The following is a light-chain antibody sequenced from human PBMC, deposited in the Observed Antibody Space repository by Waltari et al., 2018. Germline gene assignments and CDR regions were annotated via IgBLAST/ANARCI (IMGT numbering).Light chain of an antibody. Sequence: QSVLTQPPSAPGTPGQRVTIPCSGRSSTIRMHPVNSYQQLPGTAPKLLIYKNKQRPSGVPDRFSASKSGTSASLAISGLQSEDEADYYCASWDDSLNGVFGGGTKLTVL. CDR1: SSTIRMHP. CDR3: ASWDDSLNGV. V-gene: IGLV1-44*01. J-gene: IGLJ3*02. CDR2: KNK.